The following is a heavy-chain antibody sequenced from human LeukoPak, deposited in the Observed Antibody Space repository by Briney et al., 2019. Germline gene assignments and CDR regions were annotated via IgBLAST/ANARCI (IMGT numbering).Heavy chain of an antibody. Sequence: ASVKVSCKASGGTFSSYAINWVRQATGQGLEWMGWMNPNSGNTGYAQKFQGRVTMTRNTSISTAYMELSSLRSEDTAVYNCARSESNYGDYPNWFDPWGQGTLVTVSS. CDR3: ARSESNYGDYPNWFDP. D-gene: IGHD4-17*01. J-gene: IGHJ5*02. CDR2: MNPNSGNT. V-gene: IGHV1-8*02. CDR1: GGTFSSYA.